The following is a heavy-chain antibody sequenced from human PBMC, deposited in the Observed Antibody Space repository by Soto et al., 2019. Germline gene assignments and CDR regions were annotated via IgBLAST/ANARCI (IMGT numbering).Heavy chain of an antibody. CDR2: IWFDGNKE. Sequence: QVQLVESGGGAVQLGRSLRLSCVASGFTFSSYGMHWVRQAPGKGLEWVSVIWFDGNKEYYADPVKGRFTISRDNSKNTLYLQMNSLRAEDTAVYYCARGMGQQAPDYLDYWGQGTLVTVSS. V-gene: IGHV3-33*01. D-gene: IGHD6-13*01. CDR1: GFTFSSYG. CDR3: ARGMGQQAPDYLDY. J-gene: IGHJ4*02.